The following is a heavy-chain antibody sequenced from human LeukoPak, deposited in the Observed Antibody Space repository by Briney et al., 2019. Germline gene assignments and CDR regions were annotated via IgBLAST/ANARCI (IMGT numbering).Heavy chain of an antibody. D-gene: IGHD6-13*01. J-gene: IGHJ5*02. V-gene: IGHV3-48*01. CDR3: ARGRGQQQRGNWFDP. CDR2: ITGSGGAV. Sequence: GGSLRLSCAASEFTFSSYDIIWVRQAPGKGLEWVSWITGSGGAVKYTDSVKGRFTISRENAKNSLYLQMNTLRAGDTAVYYCARGRGQQQRGNWFDPWGQGTLVTVSS. CDR1: EFTFSSYD.